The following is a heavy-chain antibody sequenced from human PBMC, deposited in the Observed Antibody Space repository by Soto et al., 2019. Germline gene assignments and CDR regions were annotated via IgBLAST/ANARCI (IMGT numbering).Heavy chain of an antibody. J-gene: IGHJ4*02. D-gene: IGHD3-16*01. CDR2: ISSSGSF. CDR3: ARYGLPPGGKYFDF. CDR1: GASISSYY. Sequence: SETLSLTCTVSGASISSYYWSWIRHSPEKGLEWIVHISSSGSFTNNPSLRGRVTISADTSKNQVSLNLKSMTAADTAMYHCARYGLPPGGKYFDFRGEGTLGNVS. V-gene: IGHV4-4*09.